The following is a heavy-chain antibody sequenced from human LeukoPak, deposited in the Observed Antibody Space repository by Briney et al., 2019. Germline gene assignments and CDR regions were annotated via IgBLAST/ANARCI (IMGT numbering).Heavy chain of an antibody. CDR3: ARDMYSSGWATYNWFDP. CDR2: ISSSSSYI. D-gene: IGHD6-19*01. V-gene: IGHV3-21*01. Sequence: GGSLRLSCAASGFTFSSYSMNWVRQAPGKGLEWVSSISSSSSYIYYADSVKGRFTISRDNAKNSLYLQMNSLRAEDTAVYYCARDMYSSGWATYNWFDPWGQGTLVTVSS. J-gene: IGHJ5*02. CDR1: GFTFSSYS.